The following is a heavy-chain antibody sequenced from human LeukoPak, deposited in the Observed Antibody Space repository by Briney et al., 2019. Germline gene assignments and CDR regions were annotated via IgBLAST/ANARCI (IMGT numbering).Heavy chain of an antibody. CDR2: ISGSGGNT. CDR3: AKVSGRIQIWPQPFGDGMDV. Sequence: PGGSLRLSCVASGITFSNYAVSWVRQAPGKGLECVSAISGSGGNTYYADSVKGRFTISRDNSKNMLYLQMNSLRAEDTAVYYCAKVSGRIQIWPQPFGDGMDVWGQGTTVTVSS. J-gene: IGHJ6*02. D-gene: IGHD3-10*01. V-gene: IGHV3-23*01. CDR1: GITFSNYA.